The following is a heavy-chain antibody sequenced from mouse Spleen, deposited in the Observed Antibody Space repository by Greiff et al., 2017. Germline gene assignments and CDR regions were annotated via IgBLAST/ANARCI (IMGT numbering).Heavy chain of an antibody. D-gene: IGHD2-1*01. CDR2: IYPGSGNT. V-gene: IGHV1-66*01. J-gene: IGHJ3*01. Sequence: QVQLKQSGPELVKPGASVKISCKASGYSFTSYYIHWVKQRPGQGLEWIGWIYPGSGNTKYNEKFKGKATLTADTSSSTAYMQLSSLTSEDSAVYYCAREKGNGGFAYWGQGTLVTVSA. CDR1: GYSFTSYY. CDR3: AREKGNGGFAY.